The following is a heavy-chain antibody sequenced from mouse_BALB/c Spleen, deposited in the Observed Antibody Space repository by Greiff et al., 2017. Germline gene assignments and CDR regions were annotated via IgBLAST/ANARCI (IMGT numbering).Heavy chain of an antibody. J-gene: IGHJ4*01. Sequence: QVQLQQSGTVLARPGASVKMSCKASGYSFTSYWMHWVKQRPGQGLEWIGSIYPGNSDTSYNQKFKGKAKLTADKSSSTAYMQLSSLASEDSAVYYCARFYWDGGYAMDYWGQGTSVTVSS. D-gene: IGHD4-1*01. CDR3: ARFYWDGGYAMDY. V-gene: IGHV1-87*01. CDR2: IYPGNSDT. CDR1: GYSFTSYW.